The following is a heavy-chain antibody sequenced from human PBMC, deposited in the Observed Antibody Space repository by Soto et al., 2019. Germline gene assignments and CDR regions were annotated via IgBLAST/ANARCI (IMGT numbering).Heavy chain of an antibody. V-gene: IGHV1-46*01. CDR2: INPGGGRT. Sequence: GASVKVSCKASGYTFTSYYMNWLRQAPGQGLEWMGIINPGGGRTTYAQKFQGRVTMTRDTSTSTVYMQLSSLRSADTATYYCAHRALAGTFFFDYWSQGTLVTVSS. CDR3: AHRALAGTFFFDY. CDR1: GYTFTSYY. D-gene: IGHD6-19*01. J-gene: IGHJ4*02.